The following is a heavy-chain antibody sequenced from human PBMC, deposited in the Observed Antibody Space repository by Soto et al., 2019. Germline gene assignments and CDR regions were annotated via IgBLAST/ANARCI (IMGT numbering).Heavy chain of an antibody. V-gene: IGHV3-21*01. CDR2: ISSSSTYI. J-gene: IGHJ6*02. D-gene: IGHD2-15*01. CDR3: ARARANRNYYYYYDMDV. CDR1: GFTGSSYG. Sequence: EVQLVESGGGRVKPGGSLRLYGAASGFTGSSYGINWLRQAPGKGLEWVSSISSSSTYIYYADSVKGRFTISIDNATNSLYLQINSLRAAATAVYYCARARANRNYYYYYDMDVWGQGTTVTVSS.